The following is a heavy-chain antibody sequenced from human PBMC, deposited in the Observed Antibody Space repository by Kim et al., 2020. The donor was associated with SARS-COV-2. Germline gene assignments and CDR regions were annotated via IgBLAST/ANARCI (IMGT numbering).Heavy chain of an antibody. Sequence: ARKLPSRFTMTTDTSTSTAYMELRSLRSDDTAVYYCARDLSSEWLNWFDPWGQGTLVTVSS. V-gene: IGHV1-18*01. D-gene: IGHD3-3*01. CDR3: ARDLSSEWLNWFDP. J-gene: IGHJ5*02.